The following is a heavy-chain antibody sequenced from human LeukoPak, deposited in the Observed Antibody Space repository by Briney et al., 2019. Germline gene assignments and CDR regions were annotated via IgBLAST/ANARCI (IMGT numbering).Heavy chain of an antibody. CDR2: IYYSGST. V-gene: IGHV4-59*01. Sequence: SETLSLTCTVSGGSISSYYWSWIRQPPGKGLEWIGYIYYSGSTNYNPSLKSRVTISVDTSKNQFSLKLSSVTAADTAVYYCARPAYLGIVGATDDAFEIWGQGTMVTVSS. D-gene: IGHD1-26*01. CDR1: GGSISSYY. J-gene: IGHJ3*02. CDR3: ARPAYLGIVGATDDAFEI.